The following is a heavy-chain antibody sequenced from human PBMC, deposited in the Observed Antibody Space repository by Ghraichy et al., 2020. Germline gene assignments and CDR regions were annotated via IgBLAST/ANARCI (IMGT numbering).Heavy chain of an antibody. CDR2: VYSSGTT. D-gene: IGHD1-26*01. CDR1: GGFIRSPDYY. J-gene: IGHJ5*02. CDR3: ARRFAYSGSCDP. Sequence: SETLSLTCTVSGGFIRSPDYYWAWIRQSPGKGLELIGSVYSSGTTHYNPSLKSRVSIFVDTSTNQLSLDLITVTAADTAVYFCARRFAYSGSCDPWGPGTLVVVSS. V-gene: IGHV4-39*01.